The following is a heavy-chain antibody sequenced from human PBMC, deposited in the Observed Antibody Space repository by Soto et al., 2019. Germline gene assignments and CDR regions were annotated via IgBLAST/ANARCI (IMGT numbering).Heavy chain of an antibody. V-gene: IGHV5-10-1*01. CDR1: GGSFISYW. Sequence: PGEFLKISCKGSGGSFISYWISWVRQMPGKGLEWMGRIDPSDSYTNYSPSFQGHVTISADKSISTAYLQWSSLKASDTAMYYCAGEEVGAGYSYGMDVWGQGTTVTVSS. CDR3: AGEEVGAGYSYGMDV. CDR2: IDPSDSYT. J-gene: IGHJ6*02. D-gene: IGHD1-26*01.